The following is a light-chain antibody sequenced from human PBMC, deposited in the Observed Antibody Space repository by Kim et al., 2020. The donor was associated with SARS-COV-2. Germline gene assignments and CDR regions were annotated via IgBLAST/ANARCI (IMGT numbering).Light chain of an antibody. CDR3: QQNYSTPAFT. Sequence: SVGERVTITCRANQNVSNNLNWYQHKTREAPKSLIYDVATMKGWGPSTFSGSRGWTEVVPIISSRQQEEFAADYCQQNYSTPAFTFGGGTKVDIK. CDR2: DVA. J-gene: IGKJ4*01. V-gene: IGKV1-39*01. CDR1: QNVSNN.